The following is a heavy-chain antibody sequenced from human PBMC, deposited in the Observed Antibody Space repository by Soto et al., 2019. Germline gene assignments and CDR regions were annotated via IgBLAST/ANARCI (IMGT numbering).Heavy chain of an antibody. CDR1: GYTFTAYY. D-gene: IGHD6-6*01. CDR3: ARELGMGYSSSSQFDY. Sequence: QVQLAQSGAEVKKPRASVKVSCKASGYTFTAYYMHWLRQAPGQGLDWMGWINPNSGETNYAQKFQGWVTMTRDTSINTAYTEVSRLTSGDTAVYYCARELGMGYSSSSQFDYWGQGTLVTVSS. J-gene: IGHJ4*02. CDR2: INPNSGET. V-gene: IGHV1-2*04.